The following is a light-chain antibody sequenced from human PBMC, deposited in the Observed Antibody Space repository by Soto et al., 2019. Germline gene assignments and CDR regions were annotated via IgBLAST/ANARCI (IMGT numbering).Light chain of an antibody. CDR2: EDN. J-gene: IGLJ2*01. Sequence: NFMLTQPHSVSESPGKTVTISCTRSSGSIASNYVQWYQQRPGSAPTTVIYEDNPRPSGVPDRFSGSIDSSSNSASLTISGLKTEDEADYYCQSYDSSNRGVFGGGTKVTVL. CDR3: QSYDSSNRGV. V-gene: IGLV6-57*04. CDR1: SGSIASNY.